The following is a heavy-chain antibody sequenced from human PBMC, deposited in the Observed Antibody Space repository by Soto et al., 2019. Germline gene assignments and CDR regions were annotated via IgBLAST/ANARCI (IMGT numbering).Heavy chain of an antibody. CDR1: GFTFSSYW. CDR3: AREPYYDFWSGSPGSLNDY. Sequence: GGSLRLSCAASGFTFSSYWMHWVRQAPGKGLVWVSRINSDGSSTSYADSVKGRFTISRDNPKNTLYLQMNSLRAEDTAVYYCAREPYYDFWSGSPGSLNDYWGQGTLVTVSS. CDR2: INSDGSST. V-gene: IGHV3-74*01. J-gene: IGHJ4*02. D-gene: IGHD3-3*01.